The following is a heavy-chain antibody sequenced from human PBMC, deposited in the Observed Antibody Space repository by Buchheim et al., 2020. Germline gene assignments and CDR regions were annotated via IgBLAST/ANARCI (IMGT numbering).Heavy chain of an antibody. D-gene: IGHD3-3*01. V-gene: IGHV3-30-3*01. CDR3: ARDSKYYDFWSGYYTYYYYGMDV. J-gene: IGHJ6*02. CDR2: ISYDGSNK. CDR1: GFTFSSYA. Sequence: QVQLVESGGGVVQPGRSLRLSCAASGFTFSSYAMHWVRQAPGKGLEWVAVISYDGSNKYYADSVKGRFTISRDNSKNTLYLQMNSLRAEDTAVYYCARDSKYYDFWSGYYTYYYYGMDVWGQGTT.